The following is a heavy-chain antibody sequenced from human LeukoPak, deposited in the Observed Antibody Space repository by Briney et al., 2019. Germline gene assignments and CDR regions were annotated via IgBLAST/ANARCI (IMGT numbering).Heavy chain of an antibody. Sequence: SETLSLTCAVSGGSISSRNWWSWVRQPPGKGLEWIGEIYHSGSTNYNPSLKSRVTISVDKSKNHFSLNLSSVTAADTAVYYCARDDSGTYAALDYWGQGTLVTVSS. CDR2: IYHSGST. J-gene: IGHJ4*02. V-gene: IGHV4-4*02. CDR1: GGSISSRNW. D-gene: IGHD1-26*01. CDR3: ARDDSGTYAALDY.